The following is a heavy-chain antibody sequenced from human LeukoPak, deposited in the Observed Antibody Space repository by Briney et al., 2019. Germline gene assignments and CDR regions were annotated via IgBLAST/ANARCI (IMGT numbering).Heavy chain of an antibody. Sequence: GGSLRLSCAASGFTFSSYAMSWVRQAPGKGLEWVSVISGSGDTTNYADSVKGRFTISRDNSKNTLYLQMNSLRAEDTAVYYCAQDLSYIGLDNWGQGTLVTVSS. V-gene: IGHV3-23*01. J-gene: IGHJ4*02. CDR1: GFTFSSYA. CDR3: AQDLSYIGLDN. D-gene: IGHD2-15*01. CDR2: ISGSGDTT.